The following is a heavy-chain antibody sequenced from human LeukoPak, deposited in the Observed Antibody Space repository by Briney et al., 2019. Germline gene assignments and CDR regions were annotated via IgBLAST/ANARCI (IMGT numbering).Heavy chain of an antibody. CDR1: GYTFTGYY. V-gene: IGHV1-2*02. CDR3: ARGYCSGGSCYLVENWFDF. D-gene: IGHD2-15*01. Sequence: ASVKVSCKASGYTFTGYYMHWVRQAPGQGLEWMGRIIPIFGTANYAQKFQGRVTMTRDTSMNTAYMELSRLRSDDTAVYFCARGYCSGGSCYLVENWFDFWGQGTLVTVSS. J-gene: IGHJ5*01. CDR2: IIPIFGTA.